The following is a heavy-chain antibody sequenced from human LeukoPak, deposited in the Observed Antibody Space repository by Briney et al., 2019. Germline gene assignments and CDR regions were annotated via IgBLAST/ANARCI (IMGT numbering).Heavy chain of an antibody. Sequence: SVKISCKGSGGTFSSHALSWVRQAPGQGLEWMGTIIPIFGTTNSAQKFQGRVTMTADASTSTAYMDLRSLRSDDTAVYYCARALGVANNDPFDVWGQGTKVIVTP. CDR2: IIPIFGTT. CDR1: GGTFSSHA. CDR3: ARALGVANNDPFDV. J-gene: IGHJ3*01. D-gene: IGHD5-12*01. V-gene: IGHV1-69*13.